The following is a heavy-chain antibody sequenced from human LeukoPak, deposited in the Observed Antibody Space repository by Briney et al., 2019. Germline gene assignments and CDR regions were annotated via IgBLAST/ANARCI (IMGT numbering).Heavy chain of an antibody. CDR1: GGFVNSSAYY. CDR2: VYYGTNT. J-gene: IGHJ5*02. D-gene: IGHD2-2*01. V-gene: IGHV4-39*01. CDR3: ARGRSTSRYRNWFDP. Sequence: SETLSLTCAVSGGFVNSSAYYWAWIRQPPGKGLEFIASVYYGTNTYYNPALKSRVTLSIDTSKNQFSLKLSSVTAADTAVYYCARGRSTSRYRNWFDPWGQGTLVTVSS.